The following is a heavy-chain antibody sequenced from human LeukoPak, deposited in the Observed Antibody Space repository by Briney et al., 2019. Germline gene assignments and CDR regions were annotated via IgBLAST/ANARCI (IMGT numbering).Heavy chain of an antibody. CDR3: ARVQRLSSTSCYVDY. Sequence: SETLSLTCTVSGGSISSYYWSWIRQPPGKGLEWIGYIYYSGSTNYNPSLKSRVTISVDTSKNQFSLKLSSVTAADTAVYYCARVQRLSSTSCYVDYWGQGTLVTVSS. V-gene: IGHV4-59*01. CDR2: IYYSGST. D-gene: IGHD2-2*01. J-gene: IGHJ4*02. CDR1: GGSISSYY.